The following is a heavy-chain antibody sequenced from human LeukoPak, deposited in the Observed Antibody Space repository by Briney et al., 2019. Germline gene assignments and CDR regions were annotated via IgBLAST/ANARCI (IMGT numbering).Heavy chain of an antibody. CDR2: IYDSGST. CDR1: GGSFSGYY. Sequence: SETLSLTCAVYGGSFSGYYWSWIRQPPGKGLEWIGYIYDSGSTFYNPSLKSRVTMSIDRSNNQFSLKLSSVTAADTAVYYCARESNINNWFDPWGQGTLVTVSS. V-gene: IGHV4-34*01. J-gene: IGHJ5*02. CDR3: ARESNINNWFDP. D-gene: IGHD2/OR15-2a*01.